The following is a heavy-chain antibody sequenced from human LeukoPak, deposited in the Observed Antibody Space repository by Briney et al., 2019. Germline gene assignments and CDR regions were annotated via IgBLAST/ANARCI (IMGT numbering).Heavy chain of an antibody. V-gene: IGHV3-20*04. CDR2: INWNGGNT. J-gene: IGHJ4*02. CDR1: GFTFDDYG. D-gene: IGHD4-11*01. CDR3: ARVASNYDFDY. Sequence: GGSLRLSCAASGFTFDDYGMSWVRQAPGKGLEWVSGINWNGGNTGYAGSVKGRSTISRDNAKNSLYLQMNSLRAEDTALYYCARVASNYDFDYWGQGTLVTVSS.